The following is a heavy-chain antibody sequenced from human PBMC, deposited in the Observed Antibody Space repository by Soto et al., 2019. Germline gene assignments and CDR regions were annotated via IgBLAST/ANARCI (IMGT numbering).Heavy chain of an antibody. J-gene: IGHJ4*02. Sequence: QVQLQESGPGLVKPSETLSLTCTVSGGSVSSGSYYWSWIRQPPGKALEWIGYIYYSGSTNYNPSLKSRVTMSVDTSKNQFSLKLSSVTAADTAVYYCARDDGGSYNYWGQGTLVTVSS. D-gene: IGHD1-26*01. CDR2: IYYSGST. V-gene: IGHV4-61*01. CDR1: GGSVSSGSYY. CDR3: ARDDGGSYNY.